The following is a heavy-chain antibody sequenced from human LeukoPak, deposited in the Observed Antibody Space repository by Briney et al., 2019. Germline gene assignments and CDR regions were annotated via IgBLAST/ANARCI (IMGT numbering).Heavy chain of an antibody. Sequence: SETLSLTCTVSGGSISSYYWSWIRQPPGKGLEWIGYIYNSGSAIYNPSLKSRVTTAADTSKNQFSLKLSSVTAADMAVYYCARGPGYCTNGICDSIDYWGQGTLVTVSS. D-gene: IGHD2-8*01. J-gene: IGHJ4*02. V-gene: IGHV4-59*01. CDR3: ARGPGYCTNGICDSIDY. CDR2: IYNSGSA. CDR1: GGSISSYY.